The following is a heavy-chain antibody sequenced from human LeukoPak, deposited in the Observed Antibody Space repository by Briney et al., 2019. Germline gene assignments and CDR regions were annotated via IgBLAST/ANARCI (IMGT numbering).Heavy chain of an antibody. Sequence: SVKVSCKASGGTFSSYAISWVRQAPDKGLSGWEGSSLSLVANYAQKFQGRVTITTDESTSTAYMELSSLRSEDTAVYYCARDHLVVYGDSSGNYYYYYYMDVWGKGTTVTVSS. V-gene: IGHV1-69*05. CDR2: SSLSLVA. CDR1: GGTFSSYA. D-gene: IGHD3-22*01. J-gene: IGHJ6*03. CDR3: ARDHLVVYGDSSGNYYYYYYMDV.